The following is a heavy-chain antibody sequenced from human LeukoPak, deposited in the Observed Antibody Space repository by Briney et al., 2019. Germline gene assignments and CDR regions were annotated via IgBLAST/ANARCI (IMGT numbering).Heavy chain of an antibody. CDR1: GGSISTSSYY. D-gene: IGHD2-2*01. J-gene: IGHJ3*02. CDR3: ARGSSSWLLDI. CDR2: IYYSGST. V-gene: IGHV4-39*01. Sequence: PSETLSLTCTVSGGSISTSSYYWGWVRQAPGKGLEWIGNIYYSGSTYYKSSLKSRVTISVDTSKNQFSLRLSSVTAADTAVYYCARGSSSWLLDIWGQGTMVTVSS.